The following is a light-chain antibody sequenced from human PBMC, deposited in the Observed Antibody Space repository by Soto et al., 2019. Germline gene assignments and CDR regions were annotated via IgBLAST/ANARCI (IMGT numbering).Light chain of an antibody. J-gene: IGLJ2*01. V-gene: IGLV2-14*03. CDR3: SSYTSSNTVV. Sequence: QSVLTQPASVSGSPGQSITISCTGTSSDVGGYNYVSWYQQHPGKAPKLLIYDVSNRPSGVSNRFSGSKSAHTASLTISGLQAEDEADYYCSSYTSSNTVVFGGGTKLTVL. CDR2: DVS. CDR1: SSDVGGYNY.